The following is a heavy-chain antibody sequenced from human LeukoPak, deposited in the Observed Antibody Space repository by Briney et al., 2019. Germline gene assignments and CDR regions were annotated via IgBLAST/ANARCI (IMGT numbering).Heavy chain of an antibody. CDR1: GFTVRTKY. D-gene: IGHD5-12*01. J-gene: IGHJ4*02. Sequence: PGGSLRLSCAASGFTVRTKYMSWVRQAPGKGLEWVSVMYSDDTTYYAESLRSRFTISRDSSKNTLYLQVISLRAEDTAVYYCVRHGGPTKGYDYFDLWGQGMLVTVSS. V-gene: IGHV3-53*01. CDR2: MYSDDTT. CDR3: VRHGGPTKGYDYFDL.